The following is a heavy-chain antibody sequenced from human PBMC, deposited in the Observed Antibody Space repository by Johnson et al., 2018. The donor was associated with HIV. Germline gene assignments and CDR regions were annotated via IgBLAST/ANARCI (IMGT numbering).Heavy chain of an antibody. Sequence: AAGGVTISDSYMSWIRQAPGKGLEWVSVIYSGGTTYYADSVKGRFIISRDSSKNTLYLQMDRLRAEDTAQYYCAREAYAAGAFDIWGQGTMVTVSS. CDR1: GVTISDSY. V-gene: IGHV3-66*01. CDR2: IYSGGTT. J-gene: IGHJ3*02. CDR3: AREAYAAGAFDI. D-gene: IGHD3-16*01.